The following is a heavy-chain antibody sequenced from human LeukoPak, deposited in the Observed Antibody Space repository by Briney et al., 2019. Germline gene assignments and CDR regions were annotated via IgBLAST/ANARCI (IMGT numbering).Heavy chain of an antibody. D-gene: IGHD1-1*01. J-gene: IGHJ4*02. CDR1: GFTFSSYE. V-gene: IGHV3-48*03. Sequence: GGSLRLSCAASGFTFSSYEMNWVRQAPGKGLEWVSYIGSSGSTIYYADSVKGRFTISRDNAKNSLYLQMNSLRAEDTAVYYCARTQYNWNVLGYFDYWGQGTLVTVSS. CDR2: IGSSGSTI. CDR3: ARTQYNWNVLGYFDY.